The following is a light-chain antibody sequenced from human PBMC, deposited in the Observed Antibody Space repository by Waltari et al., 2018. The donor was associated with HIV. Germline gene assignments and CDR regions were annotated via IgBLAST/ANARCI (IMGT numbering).Light chain of an antibody. Sequence: FMLSPPPSSPESPVQTVTISCPRHSSRIARHYLQCYQQRPGSSPTTVIYEDNQRPSGVPDRFSGSIDSSSNSASLTISGLKTEDEADYYCQSYDSSNVVFGGGTKLTVL. CDR3: QSYDSSNVV. V-gene: IGLV6-57*01. J-gene: IGLJ2*01. CDR2: EDN. CDR1: SSRIARHY.